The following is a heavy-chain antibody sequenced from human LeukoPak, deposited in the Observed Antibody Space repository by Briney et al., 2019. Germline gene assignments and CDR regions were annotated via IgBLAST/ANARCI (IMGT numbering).Heavy chain of an antibody. Sequence: GGSLRLSCTASGFTFSDYAMSWVRQAPGGSLEWVSGIANDGSTYYADSVKGRFTISRENSKNTLYLQMSSLTTEDTALYYCAKEAAGIGVPRFDPWGQGTLVTVSS. CDR2: IANDGST. D-gene: IGHD1-14*01. CDR1: GFTFSDYA. J-gene: IGHJ5*02. V-gene: IGHV3-23*01. CDR3: AKEAAGIGVPRFDP.